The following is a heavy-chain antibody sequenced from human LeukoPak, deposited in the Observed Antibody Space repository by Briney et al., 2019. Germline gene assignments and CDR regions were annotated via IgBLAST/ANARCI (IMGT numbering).Heavy chain of an antibody. CDR3: ARATHAGSGYYPFDY. Sequence: ASVKVSCKASGYTFTSYGISWVRQAPGQGLEWMGWISAYNGDTKYAQKLQGRVTMTTDTSTSTAHMELRSLRSDDTAVYYCARATHAGSGYYPFDYWGQGTLVTVSS. D-gene: IGHD3-22*01. J-gene: IGHJ4*02. CDR1: GYTFTSYG. CDR2: ISAYNGDT. V-gene: IGHV1-18*01.